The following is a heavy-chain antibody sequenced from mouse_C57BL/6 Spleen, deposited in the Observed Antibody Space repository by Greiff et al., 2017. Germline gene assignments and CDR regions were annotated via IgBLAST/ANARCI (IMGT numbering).Heavy chain of an antibody. V-gene: IGHV1-69*01. J-gene: IGHJ2*01. CDR1: GYTFTSYW. Sequence: QVQLQQPGAELVMPGASVKLSCKASGYTFTSYWMHWVKQRPGQGLEWIGEIDPSDSYTNYNQKFKGKSTLTVDKSSSTAYMQLSSLTSEDSAVYYCARRPGSSYYFDYWGQGTTLTVSS. CDR2: IDPSDSYT. CDR3: ARRPGSSYYFDY. D-gene: IGHD1-3*01.